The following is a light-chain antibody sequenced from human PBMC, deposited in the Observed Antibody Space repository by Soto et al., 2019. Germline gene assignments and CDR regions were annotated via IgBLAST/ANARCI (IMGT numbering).Light chain of an antibody. CDR1: SGSIASNY. J-gene: IGLJ2*01. CDR3: QSYDSSNVV. CDR2: EDN. V-gene: IGLV6-57*02. Sequence: NFMLTQPHSVSGSPGKTVTISCTGSSGSIASNYVQWYQQRPGSAPTTVIYEDNQRPSGVPDRFSGSIDSSTNSASLTLSGLKTEDEADYYCQSYDSSNVVFGGGTKLTVL.